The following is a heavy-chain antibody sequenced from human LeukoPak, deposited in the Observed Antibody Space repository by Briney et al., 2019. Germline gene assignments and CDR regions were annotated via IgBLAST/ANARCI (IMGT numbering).Heavy chain of an antibody. CDR2: IYPDDSDT. CDR1: GYSFTNYW. D-gene: IGHD2-2*01. J-gene: IGHJ4*02. Sequence: GESLKISCEGSGYSFTNYWIGWVRQMPDKGLEWMGVIYPDDSDTRYSPSFQGRVTVSADKSIGTAYLQWSSLKASDTAMYYCAIGGDSSTSCYRCFNYWGQGTLVTVSS. CDR3: AIGGDSSTSCYRCFNY. V-gene: IGHV5-51*01.